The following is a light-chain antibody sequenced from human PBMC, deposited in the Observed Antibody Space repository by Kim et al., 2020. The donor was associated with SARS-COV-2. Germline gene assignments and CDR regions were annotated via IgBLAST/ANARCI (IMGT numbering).Light chain of an antibody. Sequence: DIQMTQSPSSLSASIGDRVTITCRASLGISTYLAWYQQKPGKVPKLLISAASALQSGVPPRFSGSGSGTQFTLTISSLQPEDVAVYYCQKYDSAPWTFGQGTKVDIK. CDR1: LGISTY. V-gene: IGKV1-27*01. CDR3: QKYDSAPWT. J-gene: IGKJ1*01. CDR2: AAS.